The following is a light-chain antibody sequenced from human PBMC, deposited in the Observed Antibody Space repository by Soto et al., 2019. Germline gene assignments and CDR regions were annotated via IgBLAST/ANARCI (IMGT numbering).Light chain of an antibody. CDR1: QSVSSSY. J-gene: IGKJ1*01. Sequence: MLTQSPGTLSLSTRERATLSCRASQSVSSSYLAWYQQKPGQAPRLLIYGASSRATGIPDRFSGSGSGTDFTLTISRLEPEDFAVYYCQQYGSSPWTFGQGAMV. CDR3: QQYGSSPWT. CDR2: GAS. V-gene: IGKV3-20*01.